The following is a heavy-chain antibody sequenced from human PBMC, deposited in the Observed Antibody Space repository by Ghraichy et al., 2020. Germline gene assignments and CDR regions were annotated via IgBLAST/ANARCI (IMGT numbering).Heavy chain of an antibody. CDR1: GFSFTDYW. CDR2: LNIDGTTV. V-gene: IGHV3-74*01. Sequence: GSLRLSCAASGFSFTDYWMHWVRQTPGRGLEWVSHLNIDGTTVNYADSVKGRFTISRDNAKNTMYLQMISLTVDDTAVYYCVRSYKDGLRHFDYWGQGTLVTVSS. CDR3: VRSYKDGLRHFDY. D-gene: IGHD1-14*01. J-gene: IGHJ4*02.